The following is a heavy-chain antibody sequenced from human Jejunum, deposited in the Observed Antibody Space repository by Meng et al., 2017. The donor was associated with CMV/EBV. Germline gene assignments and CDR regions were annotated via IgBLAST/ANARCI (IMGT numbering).Heavy chain of an antibody. CDR3: ASDRYSSTWTYY. CDR2: TNSDGSST. Sequence: SCAASGFTFSSSWVHWVRQAPGKGLVWVSRTNSDGSSTSYADAVEGRFTISRDNAKNTLYLQLNSLRAEDTAIYYCASDRYSSTWTYYWGQGTLVTVSS. J-gene: IGHJ4*02. V-gene: IGHV3-74*01. CDR1: GFTFSSSW. D-gene: IGHD6-13*01.